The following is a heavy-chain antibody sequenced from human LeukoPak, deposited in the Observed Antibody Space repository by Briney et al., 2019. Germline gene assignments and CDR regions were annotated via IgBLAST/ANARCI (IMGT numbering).Heavy chain of an antibody. CDR3: GGAPVVVPAANDY. CDR2: IRYDGSNK. Sequence: PGGSLRLSCAASGFTFGSYGMHWVRQAPGKGLEWVAFIRYDGSNKYYADSVKGRFTISRDNSKNTLYLQMNSLRAEDTAVYYCGGAPVVVPAANDYWGQGTLVTVSS. CDR1: GFTFGSYG. D-gene: IGHD2-2*01. V-gene: IGHV3-30*02. J-gene: IGHJ4*02.